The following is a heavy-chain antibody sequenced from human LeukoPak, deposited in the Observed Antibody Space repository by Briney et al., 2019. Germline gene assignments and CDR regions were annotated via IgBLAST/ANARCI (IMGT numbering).Heavy chain of an antibody. V-gene: IGHV3-30*02. CDR3: ARGNSNGFDI. J-gene: IGHJ3*02. D-gene: IGHD1-7*01. CDR1: GFTFSNYG. Sequence: GGSLRLSCAASGFTFSNYGMDWVRQAPGKGLEWATFIRYDGTAQYYADSVKGRFTISRDNSKNTLYLQVNSVRAEDTAVYYCARGNSNGFDIWGQGTMVTVSS. CDR2: IRYDGTAQ.